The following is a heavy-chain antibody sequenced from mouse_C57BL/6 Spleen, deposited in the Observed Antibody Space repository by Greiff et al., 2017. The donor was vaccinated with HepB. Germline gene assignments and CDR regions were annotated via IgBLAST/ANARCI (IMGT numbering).Heavy chain of an antibody. CDR3: VGVPYGNWFAY. V-gene: IGHV10-1*01. Sequence: EVQLQESGGGLVQPKGSLKLSCAASGFSFNTYAMNWVRQAPGKGLEWVARIRSKSNNYATYYADSVKDRFTISRDDSESMLYLQMNNLKTEDTAMYYCVGVPYGNWFAYWGQGTLVTVSA. CDR2: IRSKSNNYAT. D-gene: IGHD2-1*01. CDR1: GFSFNTYA. J-gene: IGHJ3*01.